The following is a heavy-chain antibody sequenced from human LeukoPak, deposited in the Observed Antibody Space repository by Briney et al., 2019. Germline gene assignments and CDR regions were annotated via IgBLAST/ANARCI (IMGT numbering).Heavy chain of an antibody. CDR2: IKPDGSEK. Sequence: SEGSLRLSCATSGFTFNSYWMSWVRQAPGKGLEWVANIKPDGSEKYYVASVTGRFTISRDNAKNSLYLQMNSLRADDTAVYYCASHSSGWFGWGQGTLVTVSS. J-gene: IGHJ4*02. D-gene: IGHD6-19*01. CDR3: ASHSSGWFG. V-gene: IGHV3-7*01. CDR1: GFTFNSYW.